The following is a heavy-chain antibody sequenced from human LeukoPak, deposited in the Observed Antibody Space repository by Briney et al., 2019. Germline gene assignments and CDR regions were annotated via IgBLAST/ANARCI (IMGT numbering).Heavy chain of an antibody. J-gene: IGHJ6*02. CDR2: IFQRGYS. CDR1: GYSISSGYY. V-gene: IGHV4-38-2*01. CDR3: AKPLWYQVLQGYCALDV. D-gene: IGHD4/OR15-4a*01. Sequence: SETLSLTCAVSGYSISSGYYWGWIRQPPGKGLQWIGSIFQRGYSYYNPSLKSRVTISVDTSKNQFSLKLSSVTAADTAVYYCAKPLWYQVLQGYCALDVWGQGTTVTVSS.